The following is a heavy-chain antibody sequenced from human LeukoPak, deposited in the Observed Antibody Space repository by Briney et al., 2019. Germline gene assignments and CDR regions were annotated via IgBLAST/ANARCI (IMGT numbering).Heavy chain of an antibody. Sequence: GGSLRLSCAASGFTFSNYWMHWVRQAPGKGLVWVSRINSDGINTSYADSVKGRFTISRDNAKNTLNLQMNSLRAEDTAVYYCAELGITMIGGVWGKGTTVTISS. CDR2: INSDGINT. J-gene: IGHJ6*04. CDR3: AELGITMIGGV. D-gene: IGHD3-10*02. V-gene: IGHV3-74*01. CDR1: GFTFSNYW.